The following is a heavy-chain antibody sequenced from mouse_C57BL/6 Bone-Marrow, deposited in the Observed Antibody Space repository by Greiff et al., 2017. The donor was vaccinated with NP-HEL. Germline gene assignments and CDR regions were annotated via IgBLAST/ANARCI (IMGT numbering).Heavy chain of an antibody. V-gene: IGHV1-4*01. J-gene: IGHJ3*01. CDR2: INPSSGYT. Sequence: VKLQESGAELARPGASVKMSCKASGYTFTSYTMHWVKQRPGQGLEWIGYINPSSGYTKYNQKFKDKATLTADKSSSTAYMQLSSLTSEDSAVYYCARLDLNYVGFAYWGQGTLVTVSA. CDR3: ARLDLNYVGFAY. D-gene: IGHD2-1*01. CDR1: GYTFTSYT.